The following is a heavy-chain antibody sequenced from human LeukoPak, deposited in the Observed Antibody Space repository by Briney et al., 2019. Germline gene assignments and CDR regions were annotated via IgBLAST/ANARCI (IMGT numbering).Heavy chain of an antibody. Sequence: GASVKVSCKASGYTFTSYAMNWVRQAPGQGLEWMGWINTNTGNPTYAQGFTGRFVFSLDTSVSTAYLQISSLKAEDTAVYYCARGLGELHDYGDYVSWFDPWGQGTLVTVSS. CDR2: INTNTGNP. D-gene: IGHD4-17*01. V-gene: IGHV7-4-1*02. J-gene: IGHJ5*02. CDR1: GYTFTSYA. CDR3: ARGLGELHDYGDYVSWFDP.